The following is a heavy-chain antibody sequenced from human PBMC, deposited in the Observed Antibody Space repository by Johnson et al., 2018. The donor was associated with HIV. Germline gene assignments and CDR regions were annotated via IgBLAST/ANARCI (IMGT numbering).Heavy chain of an antibody. CDR3: AKDRQTCGYSGYDSPLPDACDI. D-gene: IGHD5-12*01. CDR2: ISGSGGST. V-gene: IGHV3-23*04. CDR1: GFTFSSYA. J-gene: IGHJ3*02. Sequence: VQLVESGGGLVQPRGSLRLSCAASGFTFSSYAMSRVRQAPGNGLEWVSAISGSGGSTSYADSVKGRFTISRDTTQTTLYPQMNSLRAADTCVYYCAKDRQTCGYSGYDSPLPDACDIWGQWTMVTVSS.